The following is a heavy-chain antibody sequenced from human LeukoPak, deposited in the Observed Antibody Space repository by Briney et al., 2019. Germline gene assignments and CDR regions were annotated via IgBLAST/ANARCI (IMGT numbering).Heavy chain of an antibody. Sequence: PGGSLRLSCAASGFTFSDYWMSWVSQTPGKGLEWMANIQQDGSEKYYVDSVKGRFTISRDNAKKSLILQVSSLRGEDTAVYYCARDRGFSYGIDFWGQGTLVTVSS. CDR3: ARDRGFSYGIDF. J-gene: IGHJ4*02. V-gene: IGHV3-7*04. CDR2: IQQDGSEK. CDR1: GFTFSDYW. D-gene: IGHD5-18*01.